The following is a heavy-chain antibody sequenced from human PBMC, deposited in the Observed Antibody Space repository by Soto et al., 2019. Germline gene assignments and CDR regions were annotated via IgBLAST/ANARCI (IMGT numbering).Heavy chain of an antibody. CDR2: INPGNGNT. J-gene: IGHJ5*02. CDR3: ARAARDVTNGNLQYSWFDP. V-gene: IGHV1-3*01. D-gene: IGHD1-1*01. CDR1: GYTFSHYA. Sequence: QVQLVQSGAEVRQPGASVKFSCKASGYTFSHYALYWVRQAPGQGLEGMGWINPGNGNTKYSQNFQGRVTITRDTSASTAHMELSGLRSGDTAIYYWARAARDVTNGNLQYSWFDPWGQGTRVTVVS.